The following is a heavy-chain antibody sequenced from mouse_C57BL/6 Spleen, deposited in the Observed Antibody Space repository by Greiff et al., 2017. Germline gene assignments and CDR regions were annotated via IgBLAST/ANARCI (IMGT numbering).Heavy chain of an antibody. V-gene: IGHV6-6*01. CDR2: IRNKANNHAT. CDR3: TRAYGSSYPYYFDH. J-gene: IGHJ2*01. CDR1: GFTFSDAW. D-gene: IGHD1-1*01. Sequence: EVKLEESGGGLVQPGGSMKLSCAASGFTFSDAWMDWVRQSPEKGLEWVAEIRNKANNHATYYAVSVKGRFTISRDDSKSSVYLQMNSLRAEDTGIYDCTRAYGSSYPYYFDHWGQGTTLPVSS.